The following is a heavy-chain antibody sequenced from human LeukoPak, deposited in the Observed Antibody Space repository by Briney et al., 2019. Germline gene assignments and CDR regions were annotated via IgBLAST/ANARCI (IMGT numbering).Heavy chain of an antibody. Sequence: GGSLRLSCAASGFTFSSYAMSWVRQAPGKGLEWVSTISGSGGSTYHADSVKGRFTISRDNSKNTLYLQMNSLRAEDTAVYYCAKESTSRYCSGGSCTHAFDIWGQGTMVTVSS. CDR2: ISGSGGST. CDR3: AKESTSRYCSGGSCTHAFDI. D-gene: IGHD2-15*01. V-gene: IGHV3-23*01. CDR1: GFTFSSYA. J-gene: IGHJ3*02.